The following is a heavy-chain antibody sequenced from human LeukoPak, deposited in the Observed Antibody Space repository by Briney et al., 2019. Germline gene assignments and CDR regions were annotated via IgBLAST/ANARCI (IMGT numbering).Heavy chain of an antibody. V-gene: IGHV3-21*01. CDR2: ISSSSSYI. D-gene: IGHD6-6*01. J-gene: IGHJ6*03. Sequence: GGPLRLSCAASGFTFSSYSMNWVRQAPGKGLEWVSSISSSSSYIYYADSVKGRFTISRDNAKNSLYLQMNSLRAEDTAVYYCARGRKSIAARQRAFYYMDVWGKGTTVTVSS. CDR1: GFTFSSYS. CDR3: ARGRKSIAARQRAFYYMDV.